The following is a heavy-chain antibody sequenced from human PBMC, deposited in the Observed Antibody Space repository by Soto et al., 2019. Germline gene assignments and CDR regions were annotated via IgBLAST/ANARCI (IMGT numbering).Heavy chain of an antibody. CDR1: GFTFSSYG. CDR3: AKGPFTVTTTVDY. D-gene: IGHD4-17*01. CDR2: IWYDGSNK. J-gene: IGHJ4*02. Sequence: GGSLRLSCAASGFTFSSYGMHWVRQAPGKGLEWVAVIWYDGSNKYYADSVKGRFTISRDNSKNALYLQMNSLRAEDTAVYYCAKGPFTVTTTVDYWGQGTLVTVS. V-gene: IGHV3-33*06.